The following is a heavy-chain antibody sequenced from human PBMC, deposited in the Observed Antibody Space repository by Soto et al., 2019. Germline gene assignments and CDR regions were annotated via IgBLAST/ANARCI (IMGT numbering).Heavy chain of an antibody. Sequence: QVQLVQSGAEVKKPGASVKVSCKASGYTFTSYAMHWVRQAPGQRLEWMGWINAGDGNTKYSQKFQGRVTITRDTSASTAYMELSSLRSEDTAVYYCARGVSGWNHDYWGQGTLVTVSS. CDR3: ARGVSGWNHDY. CDR1: GYTFTSYA. V-gene: IGHV1-3*01. D-gene: IGHD1-1*01. J-gene: IGHJ4*02. CDR2: INAGDGNT.